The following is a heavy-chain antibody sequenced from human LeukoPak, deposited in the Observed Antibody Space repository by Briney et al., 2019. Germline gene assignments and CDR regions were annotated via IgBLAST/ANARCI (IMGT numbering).Heavy chain of an antibody. CDR2: IRSKADSYAT. Sequence: GGSLRLSCAASGFTFSGSAMHWVRQASGKGLEWVGRIRSKADSYATAYAASVKGRFTIARDDSKNTAYLQMNSLKTEDTAVYYCARWGGYWGQGTLVTVSS. J-gene: IGHJ4*02. CDR3: ARWGGY. CDR1: GFTFSGSA. D-gene: IGHD3-10*01. V-gene: IGHV3-73*01.